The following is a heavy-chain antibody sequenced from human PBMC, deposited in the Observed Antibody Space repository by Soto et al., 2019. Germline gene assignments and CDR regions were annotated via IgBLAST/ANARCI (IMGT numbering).Heavy chain of an antibody. CDR3: ARDKVGYYDSSGYYRVSVPPDYYYGMDV. Sequence: QVQLVQSGAEVKKPGSSVKVSCKASGGTFSSYAISWVRQAPGQGLEWMGGIIPLFGTANYAQKFQGRVTITADESTSTAYMELSSLRSEDTAVYYCARDKVGYYDSSGYYRVSVPPDYYYGMDVWGQGTTVTVSS. D-gene: IGHD3-22*01. CDR2: IIPLFGTA. J-gene: IGHJ6*02. V-gene: IGHV1-69*01. CDR1: GGTFSSYA.